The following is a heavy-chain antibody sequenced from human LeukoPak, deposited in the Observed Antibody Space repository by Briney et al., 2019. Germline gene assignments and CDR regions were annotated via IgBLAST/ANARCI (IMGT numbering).Heavy chain of an antibody. D-gene: IGHD6-19*01. J-gene: IGHJ3*02. V-gene: IGHV3-23*01. CDR3: AKSTDSSGWYHDAFDI. CDR1: GFTFSPYT. Sequence: GGSLRLSCVVSGFTFSPYTMTWVRQAPGKGLEWVSAISGSGGSTYYADSVKGRFTISRDNSKNTLYLQMNSLRAEDTAVYYCAKSTDSSGWYHDAFDIWGQGTMVTVSS. CDR2: ISGSGGST.